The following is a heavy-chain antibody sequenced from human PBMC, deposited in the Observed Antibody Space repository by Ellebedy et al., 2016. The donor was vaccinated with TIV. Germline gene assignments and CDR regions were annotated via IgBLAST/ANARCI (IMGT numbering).Heavy chain of an antibody. J-gene: IGHJ4*02. CDR2: IYTSGST. CDR1: GGSMSTYY. Sequence: SETLSLTCSVSGGSMSTYYWSWIRQPAGKGLEWIGHIYTSGSTNYNPSLKSRVTMSVDTSKNQFSLKLSSVTAADTAMYYCARAYRGLGLSHFDYWGQGSLVTVSS. D-gene: IGHD6-19*01. V-gene: IGHV4-4*07. CDR3: ARAYRGLGLSHFDY.